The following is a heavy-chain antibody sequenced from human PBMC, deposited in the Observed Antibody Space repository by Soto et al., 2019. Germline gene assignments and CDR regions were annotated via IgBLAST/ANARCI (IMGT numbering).Heavy chain of an antibody. Sequence: QVQLVQSGAEVEKPGASVKVSCKASGYTFTSYNVHWVRQAPGQGLEWMAISTPSGGTTTYAQKCQGRVTVTGDTSTRTVYLELSSLTSEDTAVYYCCRGGDSDYGKEGRYWGQGTLVTVSS. CDR1: GYTFTSYN. D-gene: IGHD4-17*01. J-gene: IGHJ4*02. CDR2: STPSGGTT. CDR3: CRGGDSDYGKEGRY. V-gene: IGHV1-46*01.